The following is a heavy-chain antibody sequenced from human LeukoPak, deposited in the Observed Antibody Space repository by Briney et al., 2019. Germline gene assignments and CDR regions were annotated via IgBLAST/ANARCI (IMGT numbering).Heavy chain of an antibody. J-gene: IGHJ4*02. Sequence: SETLSLTCAVYGGSFSGYYWSWIRQPPGKGLEWIGEINHSGSTNYNPSLKSRVTISVDTSKNQFSLKLSSVTAADTAVYYCAREKLGGEYYFDYWGQGTLVTVSS. CDR1: GGSFSGYY. V-gene: IGHV4-34*01. CDR2: INHSGST. CDR3: AREKLGGEYYFDY. D-gene: IGHD7-27*01.